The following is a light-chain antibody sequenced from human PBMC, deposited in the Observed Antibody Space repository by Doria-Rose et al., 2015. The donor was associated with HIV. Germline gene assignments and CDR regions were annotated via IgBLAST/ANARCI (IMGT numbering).Light chain of an antibody. Sequence: PGERATLSCRASQSVSSNLAWSQQKPGQAPRLLIYGASTRATGIPARFSGSGSGTEFSLTISSMQSEDFAVYYCQHYNNWPYTFGQGAKLEIK. CDR3: QHYNNWPYT. CDR2: GAS. CDR1: QSVSSN. V-gene: IGKV3-15*01. J-gene: IGKJ2*01.